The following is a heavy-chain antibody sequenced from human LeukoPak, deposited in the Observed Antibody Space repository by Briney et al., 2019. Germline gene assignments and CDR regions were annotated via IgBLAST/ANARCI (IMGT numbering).Heavy chain of an antibody. D-gene: IGHD6-19*01. Sequence: ASVKVSCKASGYTFTGYFMHWVRQAPGQGLEWMGWINPNSGGTYYAQKFQGRVTMTRDTSISTAYMELSRLRPDDTAVYYCARDQEYSSERSANYWGQGTLVTVSS. CDR2: INPNSGGT. CDR1: GYTFTGYF. V-gene: IGHV1-2*02. CDR3: ARDQEYSSERSANY. J-gene: IGHJ4*02.